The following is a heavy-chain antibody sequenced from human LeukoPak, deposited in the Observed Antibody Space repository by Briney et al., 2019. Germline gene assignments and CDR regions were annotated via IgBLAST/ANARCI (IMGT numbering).Heavy chain of an antibody. V-gene: IGHV3-48*04. Sequence: GGSLRLSYAASGFTFSSYSMNWVRQAPGKGLEWVSYISSSSSTIYYADSVKGRFTISRDNAKNSLYLQMNSLRAEDTAVYSCARVGYCSSTSCYTNYYYYMDVWGKGTTVTVSS. CDR1: GFTFSSYS. J-gene: IGHJ6*03. D-gene: IGHD2-2*02. CDR3: ARVGYCSSTSCYTNYYYYMDV. CDR2: ISSSSSTI.